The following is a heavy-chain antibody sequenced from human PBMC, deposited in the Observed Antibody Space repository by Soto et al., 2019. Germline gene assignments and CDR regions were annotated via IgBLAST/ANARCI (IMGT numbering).Heavy chain of an antibody. V-gene: IGHV3-23*01. CDR3: AKDLYGDYGATGED. J-gene: IGHJ4*02. CDR2: IGGSTTGT. CDR1: GLTFSSYA. D-gene: IGHD4-17*01. Sequence: EVQLLESGGGSVRRGGSLRLSCTASGLTFSSYAMTWVRQAPGKGLEWGSAIGGSTTGTYYADSVRGLFTISRDNSKNPLYLQMNSLRAEDTAVYYCAKDLYGDYGATGEDWGQGTLVTVSS.